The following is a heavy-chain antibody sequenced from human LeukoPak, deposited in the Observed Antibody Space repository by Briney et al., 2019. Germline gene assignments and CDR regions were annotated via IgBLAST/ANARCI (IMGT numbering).Heavy chain of an antibody. Sequence: GGSLRLSCAASGLTVSSNYMSWVRQAPGKGLEWVSFIYSGGSTYYADSVKGRFTISRDNSKNTLYLQMNSLRAEDTAVYYCARSPGNWNFFDYWGQGTLVTVSS. J-gene: IGHJ4*02. CDR3: ARSPGNWNFFDY. CDR1: GLTVSSNY. CDR2: IYSGGST. D-gene: IGHD1-1*01. V-gene: IGHV3-66*02.